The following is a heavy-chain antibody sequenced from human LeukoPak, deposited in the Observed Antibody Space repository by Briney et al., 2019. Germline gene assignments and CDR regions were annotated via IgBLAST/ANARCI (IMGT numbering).Heavy chain of an antibody. CDR1: GFTFSSYS. Sequence: GGSLRLSYAASGFTFSSYSMNWVRQAPGKGLEWVSSISGSSSYIYYADSVKGRFTISRDNAKNSLYLQMNSLRAEDTAVYYCARGYSYHSYYFDYWGQGTLVTVSS. J-gene: IGHJ4*02. D-gene: IGHD5-18*01. CDR2: ISGSSSYI. CDR3: ARGYSYHSYYFDY. V-gene: IGHV3-21*01.